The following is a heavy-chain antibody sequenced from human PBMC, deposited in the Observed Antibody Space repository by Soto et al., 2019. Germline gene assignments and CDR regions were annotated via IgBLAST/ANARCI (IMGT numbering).Heavy chain of an antibody. CDR2: FYQGGST. J-gene: IGHJ5*02. CDR1: GESLNYYY. CDR3: ARGMWPDRFAN. Sequence: HVQLRQWGAGLLKPSDTLSLTCAVYGESLNYYYWSWIRQAPGKGLEWIGEFYQGGSTHYNPSVKSRVNISVDLSSQQFSLKLTSVTAADTATYYCARGMWPDRFANWGQGTLVTVSS. D-gene: IGHD2-21*01. V-gene: IGHV4-34*01.